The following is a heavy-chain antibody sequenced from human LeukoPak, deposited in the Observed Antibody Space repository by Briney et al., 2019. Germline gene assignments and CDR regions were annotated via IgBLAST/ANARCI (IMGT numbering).Heavy chain of an antibody. CDR2: IYTSGST. J-gene: IGHJ4*02. CDR3: AKESVFGVVEDY. CDR1: GGSISSYY. D-gene: IGHD3-3*01. Sequence: PSETLSLTCSVCGGSISSYYWSWIRQPAGKGLEWIGRIYTSGSTNYNPSLKSRVTMSVDTSKNQFSLKLSSVTAADTAVYYCAKESVFGVVEDYWGQGTLVTVSS. V-gene: IGHV4-4*07.